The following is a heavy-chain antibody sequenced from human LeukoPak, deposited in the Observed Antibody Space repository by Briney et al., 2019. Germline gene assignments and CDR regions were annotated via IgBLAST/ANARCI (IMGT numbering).Heavy chain of an antibody. V-gene: IGHV3-13*01. J-gene: IGHJ6*02. Sequence: GGSLRLSCAASGFSLSSNGMHWVRQVTGKGLEWVSSISHDGDTYYSASVKGRFAISRENAENSLYLQMDSLTAGDTAVYYCARETPVARGAFYGMDVWGQGTPVTVSS. CDR2: ISHDGDT. D-gene: IGHD3-10*01. CDR3: ARETPVARGAFYGMDV. CDR1: GFSLSSNG.